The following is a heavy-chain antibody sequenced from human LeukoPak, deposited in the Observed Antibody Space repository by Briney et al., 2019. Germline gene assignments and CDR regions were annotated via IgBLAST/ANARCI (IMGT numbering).Heavy chain of an antibody. J-gene: IGHJ4*02. CDR2: INPNSGAT. V-gene: IGHV1-2*02. CDR3: ARDPTNWIDY. D-gene: IGHD1-1*01. CDR1: GYTFTGYY. Sequence: ASVKVSCKASGYTFTGYYMHWVRQAPGQGLEWMGWINPNSGATNYAQKFQGRVTMTRDTSSSTAYMELSWLTSDDTAVYYCARDPTNWIDYWGQGTLVTVSS.